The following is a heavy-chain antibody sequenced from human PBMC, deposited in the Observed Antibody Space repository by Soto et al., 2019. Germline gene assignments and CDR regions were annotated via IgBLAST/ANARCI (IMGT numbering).Heavy chain of an antibody. CDR1: GFTFSSYA. J-gene: IGHJ6*02. V-gene: IGHV3-30-3*01. Sequence: QVQLVESGGGVVQPGRSLRLSCAASGFTFSSYAMHWVRQAPGKGLEWVAVISYDGSNKYYADSVKGRFTISRDNSKNTLYLQMNSLRAEDTAVYYWARDLPGYSSGWGYYYYGMDVWGQGNTVTVSS. D-gene: IGHD6-19*01. CDR3: ARDLPGYSSGWGYYYYGMDV. CDR2: ISYDGSNK.